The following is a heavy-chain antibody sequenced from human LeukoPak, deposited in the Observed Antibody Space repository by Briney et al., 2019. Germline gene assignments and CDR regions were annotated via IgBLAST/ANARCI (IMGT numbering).Heavy chain of an antibody. CDR3: ARGLVRGVGFGEV. CDR2: IRYDGSKK. J-gene: IGHJ4*02. Sequence: AQSRRLSCAASRLSFTSYGMHCVSHAQDKGLGWVAFIRYDGSKKYYADCVKGRFTISRDNSKNTLYLQMNSLRAEDTAVYYCARGLVRGVGFGEVWGQGTLVTVSS. CDR1: RLSFTSYG. V-gene: IGHV3-30*02. D-gene: IGHD3-10*01.